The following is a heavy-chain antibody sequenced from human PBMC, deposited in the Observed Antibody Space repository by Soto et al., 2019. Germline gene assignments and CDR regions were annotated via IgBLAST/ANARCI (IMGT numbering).Heavy chain of an antibody. CDR3: ATSGYSGSWYFY. V-gene: IGHV1-2*02. J-gene: IGHJ4*02. CDR2: IDPKSGGT. CDR1: GYPFTDYY. Sequence: QVQLVQSGAEVKKPGASVKVSCKASGYPFTDYYMHWVRQAPGQGLECMGWIDPKSGGTSSAQKFQGRVTMTRDTSISTAYVELSRLRSDDTAVYYCATSGYSGSWYFYWGQGTLVTVSS. D-gene: IGHD6-13*01.